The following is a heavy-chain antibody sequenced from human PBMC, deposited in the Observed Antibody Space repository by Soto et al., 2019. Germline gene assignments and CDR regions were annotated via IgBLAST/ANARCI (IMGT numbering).Heavy chain of an antibody. CDR3: AKEGDYGDYAGENWFGS. CDR1: GFTFFAYW. V-gene: IGHV3-74*01. CDR2: INSDGSHT. Sequence: EVQLVESGGGLVQPGGSLRLSCAASGFTFFAYWIHWVRQVPGKGLVWVSRINSDGSHTSYADSVRGRFTISRDYPKNTVYPPMNSLTAEDTAVSYGAKEGDYGDYAGENWFGSWGQGSLVTVSS. D-gene: IGHD4-17*01. J-gene: IGHJ5*01.